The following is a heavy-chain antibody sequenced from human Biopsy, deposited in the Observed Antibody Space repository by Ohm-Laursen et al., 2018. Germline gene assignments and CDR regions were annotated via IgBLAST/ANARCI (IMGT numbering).Heavy chain of an antibody. CDR3: ARDKITYCTSTSCDYFGMDV. Sequence: GTLSLTCTVSGASIEDYYWTWIRQAPGKTLEWIASINYRGNTNYNPSLKSRVTMSAHTSTNQFSLKLTSVTAADTAVYYCARDKITYCTSTSCDYFGMDVWGQGTAVTVSS. CDR1: GASIEDYY. J-gene: IGHJ6*02. V-gene: IGHV4-59*01. CDR2: INYRGNT. D-gene: IGHD2-2*01.